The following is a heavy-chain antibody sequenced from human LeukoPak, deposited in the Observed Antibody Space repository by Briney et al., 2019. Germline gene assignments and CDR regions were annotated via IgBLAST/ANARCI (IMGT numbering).Heavy chain of an antibody. CDR3: ARGGGSGWSHDAFDI. CDR1: GFTFSSYS. CDR2: ISSSSTYI. Sequence: GRSLRLSCAASGFTFSSYSMNWVRQAPGKGPEWVSSISSSSTYIYYADSLKGRFTISRDNAKNSLYLQMNSLRAEDTAVYYCARGGGSGWSHDAFDIWGQGTMVTVSS. V-gene: IGHV3-21*01. J-gene: IGHJ3*02. D-gene: IGHD6-19*01.